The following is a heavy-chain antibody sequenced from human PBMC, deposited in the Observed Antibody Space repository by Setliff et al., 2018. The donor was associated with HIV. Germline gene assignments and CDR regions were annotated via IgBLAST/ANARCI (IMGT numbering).Heavy chain of an antibody. J-gene: IGHJ3*02. CDR1: GGSISSSSTFY. D-gene: IGHD3-16*01. CDR2: IYYSGTT. Sequence: SETLSLTFTVSGGSISSSSTFYWGWIRQPPGKGLEWIGSIYYSGTTYYNPSLKSRVTISVDTSKNQFSLKLSSVTAADTALYYCARWGEPAQRGFDIWGQGTMVTVSS. V-gene: IGHV4-39*01. CDR3: ARWGEPAQRGFDI.